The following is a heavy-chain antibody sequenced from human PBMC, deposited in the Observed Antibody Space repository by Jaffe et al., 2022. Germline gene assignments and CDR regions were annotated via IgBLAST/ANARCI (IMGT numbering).Heavy chain of an antibody. J-gene: IGHJ6*03. Sequence: QVQLVQSGAEVKKPGSSVKVSCKASGGTFSSYAISWVRQAPGQGLEWMGGIIPIFGTANYAQKFQGRVTITADESTSTAYMELSSLRSEDTAVYYCARGAPVAATESYYYYYMDVWGKGTTVTVSS. CDR3: ARGAPVAATESYYYYYMDV. CDR1: GGTFSSYA. CDR2: IIPIFGTA. V-gene: IGHV1-69*01. D-gene: IGHD2-15*01.